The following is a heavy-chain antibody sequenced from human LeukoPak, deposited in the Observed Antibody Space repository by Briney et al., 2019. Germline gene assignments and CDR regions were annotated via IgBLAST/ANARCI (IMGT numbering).Heavy chain of an antibody. CDR3: AKDRGYYDSSGSLI. J-gene: IGHJ4*02. CDR2: INPNSGGT. CDR1: GYTFTGYY. V-gene: IGHV1-2*02. Sequence: ASVKVSCKASGYTFTGYYMHWVRQAPGQGLEWMGWINPNSGGTNYAQKFQGRVTMTRDTSISTAYMELSRLRSDDTAVYYCAKDRGYYDSSGSLIWGQGTLVTVSS. D-gene: IGHD3-22*01.